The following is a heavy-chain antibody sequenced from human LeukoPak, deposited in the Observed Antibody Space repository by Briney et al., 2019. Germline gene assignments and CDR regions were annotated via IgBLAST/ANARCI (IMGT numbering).Heavy chain of an antibody. Sequence: PSETLSLTCTVSGVSISSSSYYWGWLRPPPGKGLEWIGSIYYSGSTYYNPSLKSRVTISVDTSKNQFSLKLSSVTAADTAVYYCAEIGANYYDILTGYITDYWGQGTLVTVSS. CDR3: AEIGANYYDILTGYITDY. CDR1: GVSISSSSYY. V-gene: IGHV4-39*01. CDR2: IYYSGST. J-gene: IGHJ4*02. D-gene: IGHD3-9*01.